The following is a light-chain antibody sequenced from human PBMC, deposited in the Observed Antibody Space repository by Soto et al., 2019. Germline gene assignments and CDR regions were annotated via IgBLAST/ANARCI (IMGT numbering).Light chain of an antibody. Sequence: QSALTQPASVSGSPGQSVTISCTGTSSDIGRYKFVSWFQQHPGKAPKLLIFEGTSRPSGVSNRFSGSKSGNTASLTISGLQAEDEAIYFCSSSTNTNTLVIFGGGTKVTVL. CDR1: SSDIGRYKF. V-gene: IGLV2-14*01. J-gene: IGLJ2*01. CDR2: EGT. CDR3: SSSTNTNTLVI.